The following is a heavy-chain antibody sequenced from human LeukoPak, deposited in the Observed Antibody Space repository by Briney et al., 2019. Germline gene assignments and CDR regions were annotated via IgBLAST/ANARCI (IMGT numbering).Heavy chain of an antibody. D-gene: IGHD5-18*01. J-gene: IGHJ4*02. CDR2: IIPILGIA. CDR1: GYTFTGYY. CDR3: ARVDTAMVIDY. Sequence: SVKVSCKASGYTFTGYYMHWVRQAPGQGLEWMGRIIPILGIANYAQKFQGRVTITADKSTSTAYMELSSLRSEDTAVYYCARVDTAMVIDYWGQGTLVTVSS. V-gene: IGHV1-69*02.